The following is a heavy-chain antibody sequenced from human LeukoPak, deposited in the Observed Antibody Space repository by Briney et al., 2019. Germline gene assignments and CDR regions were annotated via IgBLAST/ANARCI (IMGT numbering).Heavy chain of an antibody. CDR3: VRETMPPTPHSGAFHI. CDR2: SSNE. D-gene: IGHD2-2*01. J-gene: IGHJ3*02. CDR1: GFSLTAYI. Sequence: GGSLRLSCAASGFSLTAYIMHWVRQAPGKGLEWVASSNEDYIDSVKGRFIMSRDNSKNTLYLQMNSLRAEDTAVFYCVRETMPPTPHSGAFHIWGQGTMVTVSS. V-gene: IGHV3-30*03.